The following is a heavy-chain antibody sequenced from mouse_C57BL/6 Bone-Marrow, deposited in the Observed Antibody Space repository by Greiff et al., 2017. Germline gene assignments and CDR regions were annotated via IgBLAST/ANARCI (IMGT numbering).Heavy chain of an antibody. CDR2: IYPRSGNT. Sequence: QVQLQQSGAELARPGASVKLSCKASGYTFTSYGISWVKQRTGQGLEWIGEIYPRSGNTYYNEKFKGKATLTADKSSSTAYMELRSLSSEDSAVYFCARRGGSSLFAYWGQETLVTVSA. CDR1: GYTFTSYG. D-gene: IGHD1-1*01. J-gene: IGHJ3*01. CDR3: ARRGGSSLFAY. V-gene: IGHV1-81*01.